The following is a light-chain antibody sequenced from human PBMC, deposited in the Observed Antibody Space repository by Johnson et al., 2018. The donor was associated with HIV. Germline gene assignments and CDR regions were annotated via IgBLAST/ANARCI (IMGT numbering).Light chain of an antibody. J-gene: IGLJ1*01. CDR2: DNN. Sequence: QPVLTQPPSVSAAPGQKVTISCSGSSFNIGNNYVSWYQHLPGTAPKLLIYDNNKRPSGLPDRFSGSKYGTSATLGITGLQTGDEADYNCGTWDSSLRVGFFGTGTKVTVL. CDR1: SFNIGNNY. V-gene: IGLV1-51*01. CDR3: GTWDSSLRVGF.